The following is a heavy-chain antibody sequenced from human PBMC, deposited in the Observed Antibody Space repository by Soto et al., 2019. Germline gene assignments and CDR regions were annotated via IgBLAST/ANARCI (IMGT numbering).Heavy chain of an antibody. V-gene: IGHV3-13*01. Sequence: GGSLRLSCAASGFTFGIYDMHWVRQATGKGLEWVSTINTAGDTYSPGSVKGRFTISRENAKNSLYLQMNSLRVDDAAVYFCVRGRDSGLYYFDSWGQGTLVTVSS. D-gene: IGHD2-21*01. CDR1: GFTFGIYD. J-gene: IGHJ4*02. CDR3: VRGRDSGLYYFDS. CDR2: INTAGDT.